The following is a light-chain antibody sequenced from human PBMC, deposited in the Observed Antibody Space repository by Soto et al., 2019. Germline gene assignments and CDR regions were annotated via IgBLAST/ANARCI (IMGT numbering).Light chain of an antibody. CDR2: GAS. V-gene: IGKV3-15*01. Sequence: CRASQSVSSSYLAWYQQKPGQAPRLLIYGASTRATGIPARFSGSGSGTEFTLTISSLQSEDFATYFCQQLNSYPITFGQGTRLEIK. CDR1: QSVSSSY. CDR3: QQLNSYPIT. J-gene: IGKJ5*01.